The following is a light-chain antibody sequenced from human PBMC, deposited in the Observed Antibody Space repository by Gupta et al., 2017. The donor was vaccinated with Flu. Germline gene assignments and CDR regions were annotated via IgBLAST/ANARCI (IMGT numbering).Light chain of an antibody. J-gene: IGLJ3*02. CDR3: NSYVSGATFV. Sequence: QSALTQPASVSGSPGQSVTISCTGTSSDVGDSDYVSWYQQHPGKVPRLMIYEVSHRPSGVSNRFSGSKSGNTASLTISGLQPEDEADYYCNSYVSGATFVFGGRTKVTVL. CDR2: EVS. V-gene: IGLV2-14*01. CDR1: SSDVGDSDY.